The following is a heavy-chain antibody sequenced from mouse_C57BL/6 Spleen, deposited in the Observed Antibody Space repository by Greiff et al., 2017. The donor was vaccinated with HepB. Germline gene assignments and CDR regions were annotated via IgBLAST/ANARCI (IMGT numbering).Heavy chain of an antibody. V-gene: IGHV1-18*01. CDR3: ARHYYSNYDYAMDY. Sequence: EVQLQQSGPELVKPGASVKIPCKASGYTFTDYNMDWVKQSHGKSLEWIGDINPNNGGTIYNQKFKGKATLTVDKSSSTAYMELRSLTSEDTAVYYCARHYYSNYDYAMDYWGQGTSVTVSS. CDR2: INPNNGGT. D-gene: IGHD2-5*01. CDR1: GYTFTDYN. J-gene: IGHJ4*01.